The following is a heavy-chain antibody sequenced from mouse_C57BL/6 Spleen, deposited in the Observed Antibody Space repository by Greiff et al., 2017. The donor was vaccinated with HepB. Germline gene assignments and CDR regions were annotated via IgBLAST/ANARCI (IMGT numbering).Heavy chain of an antibody. CDR3: ARNFLITTVVAFDY. Sequence: EVKLQESGPVLVKPGASVKMSCKASGYTFTDYYMNWVKQSHGKSLEWIGVINPYNGGTSYNQKFKGKATLTVDKSSSTAYMELNSLTSEDSAVYYCARNFLITTVVAFDYWGQGTTLTVSS. D-gene: IGHD1-1*01. V-gene: IGHV1-19*01. CDR1: GYTFTDYY. CDR2: INPYNGGT. J-gene: IGHJ2*01.